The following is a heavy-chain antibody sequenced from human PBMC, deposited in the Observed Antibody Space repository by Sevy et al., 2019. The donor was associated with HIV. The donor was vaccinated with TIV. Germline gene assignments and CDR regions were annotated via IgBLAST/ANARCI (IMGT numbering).Heavy chain of an antibody. CDR2: IWNDRSNK. CDR1: GFNLSIYG. Sequence: GGSLRLSCAAYGFNLSIYGMHWVRQAPGKGLELVAVIWNDRSNKHYADSVKGRFTISRDNAKNTLYLQMNSLRVEDSAVYYCASLPNNYYDISGSSGDDAFDIWGQGPRVTVSS. D-gene: IGHD3-22*01. CDR3: ASLPNNYYDISGSSGDDAFDI. V-gene: IGHV3-33*01. J-gene: IGHJ3*02.